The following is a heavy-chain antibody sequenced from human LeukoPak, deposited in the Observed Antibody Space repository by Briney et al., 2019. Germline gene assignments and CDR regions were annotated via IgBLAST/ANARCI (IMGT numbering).Heavy chain of an antibody. V-gene: IGHV4-34*01. J-gene: IGHJ4*02. CDR3: ARGIAGAYFDY. CDR2: INHSGST. CDR1: GGSFSGYY. Sequence: SETLSLTCAVYGGSFSGYYWSWIRQPPGKGLEWIGEINHSGSTNYNPSLKSRVTISVDKSKNQFSLKLSSVTAADTAVYYCARGIAGAYFDYWGQGTLVTVSS. D-gene: IGHD1-1*01.